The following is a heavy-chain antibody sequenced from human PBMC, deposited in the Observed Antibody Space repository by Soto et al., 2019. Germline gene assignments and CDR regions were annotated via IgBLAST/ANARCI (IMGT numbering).Heavy chain of an antibody. CDR3: AKTNYYGSGSYFWFDP. V-gene: IGHV4-59*08. J-gene: IGHJ5*02. D-gene: IGHD3-10*01. CDR1: GGSISSYY. Sequence: QVQLQESGPGLVKPSETLSLTCTVSGGSISSYYWSWIRQPPGKGLEWIGYIYYSGSTNYNPSLKRRVTISEDTSKNQFSLKLSSVTAADTAVYYCAKTNYYGSGSYFWFDPWGQGTLVTVSS. CDR2: IYYSGST.